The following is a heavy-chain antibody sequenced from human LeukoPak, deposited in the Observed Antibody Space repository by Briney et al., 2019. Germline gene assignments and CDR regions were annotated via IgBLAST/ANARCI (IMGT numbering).Heavy chain of an antibody. D-gene: IGHD3-10*01. CDR3: ASQYGSGVDY. Sequence: ASVKVSCKASGYTFTSYYMHWVRQAPGQGLEWMGIINPSGGSTSYAQKFQGRVTMTRDMSTSTVYMELSSLRSEDTAVYYCASQYGSGVDYWGQGTLVTVSS. CDR1: GYTFTSYY. J-gene: IGHJ4*02. CDR2: INPSGGST. V-gene: IGHV1-46*01.